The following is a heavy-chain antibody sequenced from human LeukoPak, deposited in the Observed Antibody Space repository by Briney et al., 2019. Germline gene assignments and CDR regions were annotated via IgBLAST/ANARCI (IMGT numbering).Heavy chain of an antibody. CDR1: GYTFTSYY. CDR2: INPSGGST. CDR3: ARDHSGITMVRGVIITAPGFIRGHNWFDP. D-gene: IGHD3-10*01. Sequence: ASVKVSCKASGYTFTSYYMHWVRQAPGQGLEWMGVINPSGGSTSYAQKFQGRVTMTRDTSTNTVYMGLSSLRSEDTAVYYCARDHSGITMVRGVIITAPGFIRGHNWFDPWGQGTLVTVSS. J-gene: IGHJ5*02. V-gene: IGHV1-46*01.